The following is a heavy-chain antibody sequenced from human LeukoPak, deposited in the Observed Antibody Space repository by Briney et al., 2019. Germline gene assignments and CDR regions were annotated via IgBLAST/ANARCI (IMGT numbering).Heavy chain of an antibody. CDR3: ARLGAGPTYYDFWSGYSSFYFDY. J-gene: IGHJ4*02. V-gene: IGHV4-34*01. Sequence: SETLSLTCAVYGGSFSGYYWSWIRQPPGKGLEWIGGIHYSGNTYYNPSLKSRVTISIDTSKNQFSLKLSSVTAADTAVYYCARLGAGPTYYDFWSGYSSFYFDYWGQGTLVTVSS. D-gene: IGHD3-3*01. CDR2: IHYSGNT. CDR1: GGSFSGYY.